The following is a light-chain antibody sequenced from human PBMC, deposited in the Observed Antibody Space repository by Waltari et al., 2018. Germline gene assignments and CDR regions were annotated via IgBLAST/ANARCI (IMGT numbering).Light chain of an antibody. CDR3: TSQALDGVVL. CDR1: CSAIDDSDF. V-gene: IGLV2-14*03. CDR2: DVT. Sequence: QSALTQPASVSGSPGQSITISCNGMCSAIDDSDFVSWYQHQPGKAPRVIIYDVTNRPSGISHRFSASKSANTASLTISGLQPEDEGDYYCTSQALDGVVLFGGGTQVTV. J-gene: IGLJ3*02.